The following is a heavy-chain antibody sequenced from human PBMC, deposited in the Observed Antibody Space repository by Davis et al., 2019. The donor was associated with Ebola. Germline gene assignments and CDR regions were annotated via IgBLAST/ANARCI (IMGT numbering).Heavy chain of an antibody. V-gene: IGHV3-23*01. J-gene: IGHJ4*02. CDR1: GFTFSTYA. CDR3: ARRGGVGAPIRAFDY. D-gene: IGHD1-26*01. CDR2: ISVSGGNT. Sequence: GESLKISCAASGFTFSTYAMSWVRQAPGKGLEWVSAISVSGGNTYYADSVKGRFTISRDNSKNTLSLQMNSLRAEDTAVYYCARRGGVGAPIRAFDYWGQGTLVTVSS.